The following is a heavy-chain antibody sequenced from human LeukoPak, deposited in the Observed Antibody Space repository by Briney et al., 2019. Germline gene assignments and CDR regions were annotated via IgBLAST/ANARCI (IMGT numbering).Heavy chain of an antibody. CDR3: ARDAQWELRAFDV. V-gene: IGHV1-69*06. CDR1: GGRFKSYG. J-gene: IGHJ3*01. D-gene: IGHD1-26*01. CDR2: IIPVFDRP. Sequence: ASVKDSCKTTGGRFKSYGFSWVRQAPGQGLEWMGGIIPVFDRPTYAQKFEGRVTITADKSTNTTYMEISSLTSDDTAVYYCARDAQWELRAFDVWGQGTMVIVSS.